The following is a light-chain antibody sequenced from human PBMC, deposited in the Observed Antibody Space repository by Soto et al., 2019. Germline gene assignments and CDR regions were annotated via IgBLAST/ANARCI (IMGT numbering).Light chain of an antibody. J-gene: IGKJ1*01. CDR1: QSISNW. CDR2: DAS. V-gene: IGKV1-5*01. Sequence: DIHMTQSPSSLSVSVGDRVTITCRASQSISNWLAWYQQKPGKAPKLLIYDASSLESGVPSRFSGSGSGTEFTLTISSLQPDDFATYYCQQSNSYWGTFGQGTKVDIK. CDR3: QQSNSYWGT.